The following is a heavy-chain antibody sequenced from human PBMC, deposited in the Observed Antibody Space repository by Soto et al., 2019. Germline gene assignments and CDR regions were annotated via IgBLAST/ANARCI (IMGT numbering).Heavy chain of an antibody. CDR2: ISSSGGTI. J-gene: IGHJ6*02. D-gene: IGHD2-15*01. CDR3: ARRAYCSGGSCYSGLVFDYYGMDV. CDR1: GFTFSSYE. Sequence: VGSLRLSCAASGFTFSSYEMNWVRQAPGKGLEWVSYISSSGGTIYYADSVKGRFTISRDNAKNSLYLQMNSLRAEDTAVYYCARRAYCSGGSCYSGLVFDYYGMDVWGQGTTVTVSS. V-gene: IGHV3-48*03.